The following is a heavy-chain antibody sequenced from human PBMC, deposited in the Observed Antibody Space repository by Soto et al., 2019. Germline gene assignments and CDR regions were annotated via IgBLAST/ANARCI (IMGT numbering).Heavy chain of an antibody. Sequence: EVQLLESGGGLVQPGGSLRLSCAASGFTFSSYAMSWVRQAPGKGLEWVSAISGSGGSTYYADSVKGRFTISRDNSKNTLYLQMNSLRAEDTAVYYCAKEWGRDYGPGSSIFLDAFDIWGQGTMVTVSS. D-gene: IGHD3-10*01. CDR1: GFTFSSYA. CDR3: AKEWGRDYGPGSSIFLDAFDI. CDR2: ISGSGGST. J-gene: IGHJ3*02. V-gene: IGHV3-23*01.